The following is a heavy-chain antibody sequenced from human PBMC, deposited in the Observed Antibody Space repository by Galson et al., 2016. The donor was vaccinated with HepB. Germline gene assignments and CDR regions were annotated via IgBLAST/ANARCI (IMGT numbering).Heavy chain of an antibody. J-gene: IGHJ6*02. CDR2: ISHRGST. V-gene: IGHV4-34*01. D-gene: IGHD6-13*01. CDR1: DGSLSGYY. Sequence: SETLSLTCAVYDGSLSGYYWNWIRQPPGRGLEWIGEISHRGSTNYSPSLKSRLTISIDTSKSQFSLKLSSVTAADTAVYYCARANLRLYIAAAVPPPHGYFYGLDVWGQGTTVTVSS. CDR3: ARANLRLYIAAAVPPPHGYFYGLDV.